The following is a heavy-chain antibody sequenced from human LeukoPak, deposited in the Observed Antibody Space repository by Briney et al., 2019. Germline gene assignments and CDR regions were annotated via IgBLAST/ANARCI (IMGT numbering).Heavy chain of an antibody. J-gene: IGHJ5*02. V-gene: IGHV1-69*05. CDR3: ARDSNFWSGYYKDNWFHP. CDR2: IIPIFGTA. Sequence: SVKVSCKASGGTFSSYASSWVRQAPGQGLEWMGGIIPIFGTANYAQKFQGRVTITTDESTSTAYMELSSLRSEDTAVYYCARDSNFWSGYYKDNWFHPWGQGTLVTVSS. CDR1: GGTFSSYA. D-gene: IGHD3-3*01.